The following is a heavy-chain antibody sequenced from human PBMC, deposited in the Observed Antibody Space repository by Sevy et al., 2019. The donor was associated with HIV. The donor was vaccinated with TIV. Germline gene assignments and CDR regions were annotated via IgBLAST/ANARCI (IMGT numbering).Heavy chain of an antibody. J-gene: IGHJ6*02. CDR3: AKDHYYDSSASTHRDYYYGMDV. D-gene: IGHD3-22*01. V-gene: IGHV3-23*01. CDR2: ISGSGGST. CDR1: GFTFSSYA. Sequence: GGSLRLSCAASGFTFSSYAMSWVRQAPGKGLEWVSAISGSGGSTYYADSVKGRFTISRDNSKNTLYLQMNSLRAEDTAVYYCAKDHYYDSSASTHRDYYYGMDVWGQGTTVTVSS.